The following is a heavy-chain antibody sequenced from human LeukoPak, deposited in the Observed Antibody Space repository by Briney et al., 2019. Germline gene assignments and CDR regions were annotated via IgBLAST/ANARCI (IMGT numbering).Heavy chain of an antibody. Sequence: GGSLRLSCAASGFTFSSYSMNWVRQAPGKGLEWVSSISSTGSYIYYADSVKGRFTISRDNAKNSLYLQMNSPRAEDTAVYYCAREGDLSYYFDYWGQGTLVTVSS. CDR3: AREGDLSYYFDY. D-gene: IGHD3-16*01. CDR2: ISSTGSYI. V-gene: IGHV3-21*01. CDR1: GFTFSSYS. J-gene: IGHJ4*02.